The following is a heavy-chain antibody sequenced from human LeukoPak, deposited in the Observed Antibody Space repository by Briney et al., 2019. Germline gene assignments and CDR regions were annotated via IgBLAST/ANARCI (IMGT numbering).Heavy chain of an antibody. V-gene: IGHV1-2*02. J-gene: IGHJ4*02. CDR3: ARPYCSGGSCHDYFDY. CDR1: GYTFTGYY. CDR2: INPHTGGT. D-gene: IGHD2-15*01. Sequence: ASVKVSCKASGYTFTGYYMHWVRQAPGQGREWMGWINPHTGGTNYAQKFQGRVTMTRDTSISTAYMELSGLTSDDTAVYYCARPYCSGGSCHDYFDYWGQGTLVTVSS.